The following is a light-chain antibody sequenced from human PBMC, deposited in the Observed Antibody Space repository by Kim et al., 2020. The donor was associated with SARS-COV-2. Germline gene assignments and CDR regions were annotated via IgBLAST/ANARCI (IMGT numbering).Light chain of an antibody. V-gene: IGLV3-1*01. CDR2: QDS. CDR1: KLGDKY. J-gene: IGLJ1*01. CDR3: QAWDSSTEV. Sequence: VSPGQTASITCSGDKLGDKYACWYQQKPGQSPVLVIYQDSKRPSGIPERFSGSNSGNTATLTISGTQAMDEADYYCQAWDSSTEVFGTGTKVNVL.